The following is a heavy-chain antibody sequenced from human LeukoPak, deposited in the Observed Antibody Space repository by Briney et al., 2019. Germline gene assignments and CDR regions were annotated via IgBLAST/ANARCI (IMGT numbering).Heavy chain of an antibody. Sequence: ASVKVSCKASGYTFTSYGISRVRQAPGQGLEWMGWISAYNGNTNYAQKLQGRVTMTTDTSTSTAYMELRSLKSDDTAVYYCARDLDSSSWYPYFDYWGQGTLVTVSS. D-gene: IGHD6-13*01. V-gene: IGHV1-18*01. CDR1: GYTFTSYG. J-gene: IGHJ4*02. CDR3: ARDLDSSSWYPYFDY. CDR2: ISAYNGNT.